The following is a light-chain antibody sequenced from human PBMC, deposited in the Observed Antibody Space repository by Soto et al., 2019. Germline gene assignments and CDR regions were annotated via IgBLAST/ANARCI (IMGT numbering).Light chain of an antibody. CDR3: QQYHACPLT. CDR2: NAY. CDR1: QTVRNW. V-gene: IGKV1-5*03. J-gene: IGKJ2*01. Sequence: DIQMTQSPTTLSASVGDRAIITCRASQTVRNWLAWFQQKPGEAPKLLIYNAYRLESGVSSRFSGSGYGTDFTHTITNLVPGDSATYYCQQYHACPLTFGQGTKLEIK.